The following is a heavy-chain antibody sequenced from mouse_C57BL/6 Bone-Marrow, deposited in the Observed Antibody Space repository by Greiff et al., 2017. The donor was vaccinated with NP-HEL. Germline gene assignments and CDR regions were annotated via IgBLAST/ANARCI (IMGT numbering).Heavy chain of an antibody. D-gene: IGHD4-1*01. CDR3: ARSVPTLGWGY. J-gene: IGHJ2*01. CDR2: INPSSGYT. CDR1: GYTFTSYW. V-gene: IGHV1-7*01. Sequence: VQLKESGAELAKPGASVKLSCKASGYTFTSYWMHWVKQRPGQGLEWIGYINPSSGYTKYNQKFKDKATLTAYKSSSTAYMQLSSLTYEDSAVYYCARSVPTLGWGYWGQGTTLTVSS.